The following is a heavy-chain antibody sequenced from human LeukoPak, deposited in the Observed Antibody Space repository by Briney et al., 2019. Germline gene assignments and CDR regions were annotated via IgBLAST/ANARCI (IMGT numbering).Heavy chain of an antibody. Sequence: GRSLRLSCAASGFTFDDYAMHWVRQAPGKGLEWVSGISWNSAIIGYADSVKGRFTISRDNARNSLYLQMNSLRAEGTAFYYCAKDNYYASGSYLGGMDVWGQGTTVTVSS. CDR2: ISWNSAII. CDR3: AKDNYYASGSYLGGMDV. D-gene: IGHD3-10*01. V-gene: IGHV3-9*01. J-gene: IGHJ6*02. CDR1: GFTFDDYA.